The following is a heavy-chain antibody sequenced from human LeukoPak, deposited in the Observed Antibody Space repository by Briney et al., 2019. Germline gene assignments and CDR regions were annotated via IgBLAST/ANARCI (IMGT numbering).Heavy chain of an antibody. Sequence: QSGGSLRLSCAASGFTFSSYAMSWVRQAPGKGLEWVSAISGSGGSTYYADSVKGRFTISRDNSKNTLYLQMNSLRAEDTAVYYCAKRVYGILTGYYNYYYYMDVWGKGTTVTVSS. D-gene: IGHD3-9*01. CDR1: GFTFSSYA. CDR2: ISGSGGST. CDR3: AKRVYGILTGYYNYYYYMDV. V-gene: IGHV3-23*01. J-gene: IGHJ6*03.